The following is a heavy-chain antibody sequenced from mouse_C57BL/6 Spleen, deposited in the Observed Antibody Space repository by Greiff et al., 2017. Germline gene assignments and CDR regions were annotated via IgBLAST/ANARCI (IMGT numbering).Heavy chain of an antibody. J-gene: IGHJ4*01. CDR3: ARIYYGAMDD. CDR1: GYTFTSYW. CDR2: VDPSDSYT. Sequence: QVQLQQPGAELVMPGASVKLSCKASGYTFTSYWMHWVKQRPGQGLEWIGEVDPSDSYTNYNQKFKGKSTLTVDKSSSTAYMQLSSLTSEDSAVYYCARIYYGAMDDWGQGTSVTVSS. D-gene: IGHD2-1*01. V-gene: IGHV1-69*01.